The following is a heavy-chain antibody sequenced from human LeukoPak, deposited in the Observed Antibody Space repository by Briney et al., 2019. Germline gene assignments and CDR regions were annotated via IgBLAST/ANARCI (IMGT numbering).Heavy chain of an antibody. CDR2: LYSGGTT. J-gene: IGHJ4*02. D-gene: IGHD6-13*01. Sequence: GGSLRLSCSASGFTFSSYAMNWVRQAPGKGLEWVSVLYSGGTTFYADSVRGRFTISRDNSKNTLYLQMNSLRAEDTAVYYCASPSPGGAAAGLFDYWGQGTLVTVSS. CDR1: GFTFSSYA. CDR3: ASPSPGGAAAGLFDY. V-gene: IGHV3-53*05.